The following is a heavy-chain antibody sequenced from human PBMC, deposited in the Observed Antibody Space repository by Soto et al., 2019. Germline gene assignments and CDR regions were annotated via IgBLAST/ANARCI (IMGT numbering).Heavy chain of an antibody. J-gene: IGHJ6*02. D-gene: IGHD1-26*01. Sequence: QVQLVQSGAEVKKPGASVKVSCKASGYTLTTFFMHWVRQAPAQGLEWMGVINPGYPAGRSTTYAQKFQGRVTMTTDTSTSTVDMALGRLSSDDTAVSYCVWEAGAAGATAGVDVWGQGTTVTVSS. CDR3: VWEAGAAGATAGVDV. CDR1: GYTLTTFF. V-gene: IGHV1-46*01. CDR2: INPGYPAGRST.